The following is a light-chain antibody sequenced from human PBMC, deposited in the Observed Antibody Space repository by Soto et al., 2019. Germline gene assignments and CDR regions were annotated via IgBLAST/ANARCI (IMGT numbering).Light chain of an antibody. Sequence: DIQMTQSPSSLSASVGDRVTITCRASQSISSYLNWYQQKPVKAPKLLIYAASSLQSGVPSRFSGSGSGTDFTLTISSLQPEDFATYYCQQSYSTLTWTFGQGTKVDIK. CDR3: QQSYSTLTWT. V-gene: IGKV1-39*01. J-gene: IGKJ1*01. CDR1: QSISSY. CDR2: AAS.